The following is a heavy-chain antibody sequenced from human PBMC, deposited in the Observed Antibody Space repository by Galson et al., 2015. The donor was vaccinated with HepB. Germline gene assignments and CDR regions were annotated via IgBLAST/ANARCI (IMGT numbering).Heavy chain of an antibody. CDR1: GFTFSNAW. D-gene: IGHD6-19*01. J-gene: IGHJ6*02. Sequence: SLRLSCAASGFTFSNAWMSWVRQAPGKGLEWVGRIESKTDGGTTDYAAPVKGRFTISRDDSKNTLYLQMNSLKTEDTAVYYCTTALAVAGTGGHGLYYYYGMDVWGQGTTVTVSS. CDR3: TTALAVAGTGGHGLYYYYGMDV. CDR2: IESKTDGGTT. V-gene: IGHV3-15*04.